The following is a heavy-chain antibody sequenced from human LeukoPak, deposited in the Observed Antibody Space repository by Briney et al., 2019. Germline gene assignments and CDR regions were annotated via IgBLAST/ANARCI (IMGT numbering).Heavy chain of an antibody. J-gene: IGHJ3*02. V-gene: IGHV3-23*01. CDR1: GFTFSGYA. D-gene: IGHD2-2*01. Sequence: GGSLRLSCAASGFTFSGYAMTWVRHAPGQGLEWVSAISGGGVSTYYAASVKGRFTISRENSKNTLYLQKSSLRAEDTAVYYCAKDYRYCTSTSCYGDDAFDIWGQGTMVTVSS. CDR2: ISGGGVST. CDR3: AKDYRYCTSTSCYGDDAFDI.